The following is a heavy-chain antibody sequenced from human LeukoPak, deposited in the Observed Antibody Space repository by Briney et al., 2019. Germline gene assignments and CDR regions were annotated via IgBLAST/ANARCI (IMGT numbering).Heavy chain of an antibody. D-gene: IGHD4-17*01. CDR3: AKATTVTTPYWFDP. J-gene: IGHJ5*02. V-gene: IGHV3-30*02. Sequence: GGSLRLSCAASGFTFSNYGMHWVRQAPGKGLEGVAFIRSDGSNKYYADPVKGRVTISRDNSKNTLYLQMNSLRAEDTAVYYCAKATTVTTPYWFDPWGQGTLVTVSS. CDR1: GFTFSNYG. CDR2: IRSDGSNK.